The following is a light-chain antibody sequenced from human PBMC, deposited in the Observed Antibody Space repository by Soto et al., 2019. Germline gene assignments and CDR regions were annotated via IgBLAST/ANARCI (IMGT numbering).Light chain of an antibody. V-gene: IGKV3-15*01. J-gene: IGKJ2*01. CDR2: GAS. Sequence: EIVMTQSPPTLSVSPGERATLSCRASQTVASNVAWYQQKPGQAPRLLIHGASTRATGVSARFSGTGSGTEFALTISSLQSEDFAVYSCQQYHNWPPRYTVCQGTRLQIK. CDR1: QTVASN. CDR3: QQYHNWPPRYT.